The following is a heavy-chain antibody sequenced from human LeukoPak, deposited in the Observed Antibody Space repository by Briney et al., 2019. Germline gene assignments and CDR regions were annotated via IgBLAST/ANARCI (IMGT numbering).Heavy chain of an antibody. D-gene: IGHD1-26*01. Sequence: GGSLRLSCAASGFTFDDYAMHWVRQAPGKGLEWVSGISWNSGTVGYADSVKGRFTISRDNAKNSLYLQMNSLRAEDTALYYCAKDIGSTKYYYYGMDVWGQGTTVTVSS. V-gene: IGHV3-9*01. J-gene: IGHJ6*02. CDR3: AKDIGSTKYYYYGMDV. CDR1: GFTFDDYA. CDR2: ISWNSGTV.